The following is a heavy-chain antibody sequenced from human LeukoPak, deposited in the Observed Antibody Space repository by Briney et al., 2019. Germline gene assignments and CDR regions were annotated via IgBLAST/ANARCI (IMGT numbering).Heavy chain of an antibody. CDR2: ISSYTGSP. D-gene: IGHD1-26*01. V-gene: IGHV3-23*01. CDR3: AKRGDRGTYYFDY. Sequence: GGSLRLSCAASRFTFSSYAMSWVRQAPGKGLEWVSSISSYTGSPYYSDSVKGRFTISRDNSKNTLYLQMNSLRAEDTALYYCAKRGDRGTYYFDYWGQGTLVTVSS. CDR1: RFTFSSYA. J-gene: IGHJ4*02.